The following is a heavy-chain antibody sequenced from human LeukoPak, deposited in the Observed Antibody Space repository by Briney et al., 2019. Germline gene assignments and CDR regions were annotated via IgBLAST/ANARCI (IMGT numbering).Heavy chain of an antibody. J-gene: IGHJ4*02. V-gene: IGHV4-39*01. CDR2: IYYSGST. CDR1: GGSISSSSYY. CDR3: ARHIGAAAAGTYY. D-gene: IGHD6-13*01. Sequence: PSETLSLTCTVSGGSISSSSYYWGWIRQPPGKGLEWIGSIYYSGSTYYNPSLKSRVTISVDTSKNQFSLKLSSVIAADTAVYYCARHIGAAAAGTYYWGQGTLVTVSS.